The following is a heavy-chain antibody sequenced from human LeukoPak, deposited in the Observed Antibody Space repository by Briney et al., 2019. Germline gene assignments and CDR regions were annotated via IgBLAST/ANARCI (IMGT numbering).Heavy chain of an antibody. D-gene: IGHD3-3*01. CDR3: AKGNDFWSGYHYYYYMDV. J-gene: IGHJ6*03. V-gene: IGHV3-23*01. CDR1: GFTFSSYA. CDR2: ISGSGGTT. Sequence: GGSLRLSCAASGFTFSSYAMSWVREAPGKGVGWVSAISGSGGTTYYADSVKGRFTISRDNSKNTLYLQMNSLRAEDTAVYYCAKGNDFWSGYHYYYYMDVWGEGTTVTVSS.